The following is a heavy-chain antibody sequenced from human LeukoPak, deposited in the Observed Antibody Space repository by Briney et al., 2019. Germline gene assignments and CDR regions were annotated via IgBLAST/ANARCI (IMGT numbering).Heavy chain of an antibody. J-gene: IGHJ4*02. V-gene: IGHV3-48*03. CDR3: ARDRTIGRRFDY. CDR1: GFTFSSYE. D-gene: IGHD1-1*01. CDR2: ISSSGSTI. Sequence: GGSLRLSCAASGFTFSSYEMNWVRQAPGKGLEWVSYISSSGSTIYYADSVKGRFTISRDDAKNSLYLQMNSLRAEDTAVYYCARDRTIGRRFDYWGQGTLVTVSS.